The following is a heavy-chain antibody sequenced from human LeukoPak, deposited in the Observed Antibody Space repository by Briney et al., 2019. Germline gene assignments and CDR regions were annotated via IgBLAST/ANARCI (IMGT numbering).Heavy chain of an antibody. CDR1: GYRFTSYW. Sequence: GESLKISCRGSGYRFTSYWIGWVRQKPGKGLEWMGIIYPGDSDTRYSPSFQGQVTISAGKSISTAYLQWSSLKASDTAMYYCASRWIQDGFDIWGQGTMVTVSS. D-gene: IGHD5-18*01. CDR2: IYPGDSDT. V-gene: IGHV5-51*01. J-gene: IGHJ3*02. CDR3: ASRWIQDGFDI.